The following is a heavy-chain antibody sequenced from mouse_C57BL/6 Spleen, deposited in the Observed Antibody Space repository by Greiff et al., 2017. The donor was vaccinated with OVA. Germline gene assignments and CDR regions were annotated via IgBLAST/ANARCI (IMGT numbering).Heavy chain of an antibody. CDR3: ASGGLRLAWFAY. D-gene: IGHD2-4*01. Sequence: EVQLQQSGPELVKPGASVKISCKASGYTFTDYYMNWVKQSHGKSLEWIGDINPNNGGTSYNQKFKGKATLTVDKSSSTAYMELRSLASEDSAVYYCASGGLRLAWFAYWGQGTLVTVSA. V-gene: IGHV1-26*01. J-gene: IGHJ3*01. CDR1: GYTFTDYY. CDR2: INPNNGGT.